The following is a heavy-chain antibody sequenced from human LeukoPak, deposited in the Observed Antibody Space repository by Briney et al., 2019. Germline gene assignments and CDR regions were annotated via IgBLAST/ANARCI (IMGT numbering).Heavy chain of an antibody. CDR1: GYTLTELS. CDR2: FDPEDGET. CDR3: ATSGAYYYDSSAPNWFDP. V-gene: IGHV1-24*01. Sequence: GASVTVSCKVSGYTLTELSMHWVRQAPGKGLEWMGGFDPEDGETIYAQKFQGRVTMTEDTSTDTAYMELSSLRSEDTAVYYCATSGAYYYDSSAPNWFDPWGQGTLVTVSS. D-gene: IGHD3-22*01. J-gene: IGHJ5*02.